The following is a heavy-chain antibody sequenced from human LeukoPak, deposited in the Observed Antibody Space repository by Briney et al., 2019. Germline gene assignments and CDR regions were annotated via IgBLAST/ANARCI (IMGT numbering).Heavy chain of an antibody. CDR2: ISSTSSFI. Sequence: GGSLRLSCAASGFTFSSYSINWVRQAPGKGLEWVSCISSTSSFIYYADSVKGRFTISRDNAKNSLYLQMNSLTAEDTAVYHCARNLVHLWNVFDFWGLGTMVTVSS. D-gene: IGHD5-18*01. CDR3: ARNLVHLWNVFDF. CDR1: GFTFSSYS. J-gene: IGHJ3*01. V-gene: IGHV3-21*01.